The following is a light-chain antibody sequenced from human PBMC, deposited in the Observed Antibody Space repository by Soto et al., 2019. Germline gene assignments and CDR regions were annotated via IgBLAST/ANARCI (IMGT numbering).Light chain of an antibody. Sequence: QSALTQPASVSGSPGQSITISCTGTSSDVGGYNYVSWYQQRPGKAPKFMIYEVTNRPSGVSNRFSGSKSGNTASLTISGLQAKDEADYYCASYTSRGTRVFGTGTKVTVL. J-gene: IGLJ1*01. V-gene: IGLV2-14*01. CDR1: SSDVGGYNY. CDR2: EVT. CDR3: ASYTSRGTRV.